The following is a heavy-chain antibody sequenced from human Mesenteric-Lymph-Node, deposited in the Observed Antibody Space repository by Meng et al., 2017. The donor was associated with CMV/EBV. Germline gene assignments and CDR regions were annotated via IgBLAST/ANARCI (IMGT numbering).Heavy chain of an antibody. CDR1: GFTFSSYW. V-gene: IGHV3-7*01. CDR2: IKEDGGEK. J-gene: IGHJ4*02. CDR3: ARGEWWDY. D-gene: IGHD2-8*01. Sequence: GESLKISCAASGFTFSSYWMSWVRQVPGRGLEWVASIKEDGGEKYYVDSVKGRFTLSRDNAKNSLYLQMNSLRAEDTSVYYCARGEWWDYWGQGTLVTVSS.